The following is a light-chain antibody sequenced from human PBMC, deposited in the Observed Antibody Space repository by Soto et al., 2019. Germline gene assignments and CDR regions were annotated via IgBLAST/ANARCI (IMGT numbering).Light chain of an antibody. CDR2: DAS. CDR3: QQYDNLPLT. Sequence: DIQMTQSPCAVSASVVERVTITCLASQGISSWLAWYQQKPGKAPKLLIYDASNLETGVPSRFSGSGSGTDFTFTISSLQPEDIATYYCQQYDNLPLTFGGGTKVDIK. J-gene: IGKJ4*01. CDR1: QGISSW. V-gene: IGKV1-33*01.